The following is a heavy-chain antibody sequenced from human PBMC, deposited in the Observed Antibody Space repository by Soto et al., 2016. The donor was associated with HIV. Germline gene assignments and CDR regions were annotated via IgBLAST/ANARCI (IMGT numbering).Heavy chain of an antibody. CDR3: ARGGSYGYSRVFDY. V-gene: IGHV3-66*01. CDR2: IYSGGST. CDR1: GFTVSSNY. J-gene: IGHJ4*02. Sequence: EVQLVESGGGLVQPGRSLRLSCAASGFTVSSNYMSWVRQAPGKGLEWVSVIYSGGSTYYADSVKGRSTISRDNSKNTLYLQMNSLRVEDTAVYYCARGGSYGYSRVFDYWGQGTLVTVSS. D-gene: IGHD3-16*01.